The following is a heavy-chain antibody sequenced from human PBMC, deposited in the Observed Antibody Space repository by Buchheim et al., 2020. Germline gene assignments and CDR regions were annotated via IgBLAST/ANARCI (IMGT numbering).Heavy chain of an antibody. V-gene: IGHV3-48*01. CDR1: GFTFSSYS. Sequence: EVQLVESGGGLLQPGGSLRLSCAASGFTFSSYSMNWVRQAPGKGLEWISYISRSNSTIYYADSVKGRFTVSRDNAKNSLYLQMKSLRVEDTAVYYCARDPSRSGSYGFDYWGEGT. D-gene: IGHD1-26*01. J-gene: IGHJ4*02. CDR3: ARDPSRSGSYGFDY. CDR2: ISRSNSTI.